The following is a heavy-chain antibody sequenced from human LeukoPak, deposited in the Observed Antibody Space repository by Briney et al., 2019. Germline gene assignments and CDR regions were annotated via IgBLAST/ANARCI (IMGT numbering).Heavy chain of an antibody. V-gene: IGHV3-9*01. CDR3: TKDMRASYYYYGMDV. CDR1: GFTFDDYA. Sequence: SLRLSCAASGFTFDDYAMHWVRQAPGKGLEWVSGISWNSGSIDYADSVKGRFTISRDNAKSSLYLQMNSLRAEDTALYYCTKDMRASYYYYGMDVWGQGTTVTVSS. CDR2: ISWNSGSI. J-gene: IGHJ6*02.